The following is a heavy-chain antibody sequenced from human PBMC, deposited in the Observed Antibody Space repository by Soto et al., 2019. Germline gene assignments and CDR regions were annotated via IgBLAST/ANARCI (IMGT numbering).Heavy chain of an antibody. CDR2: INHSGST. CDR3: ARGYKPGMYYFDY. D-gene: IGHD1-1*01. V-gene: IGHV4-34*01. CDR1: GGSFSGYY. J-gene: IGHJ4*02. Sequence: SEALSVTCAVYGGSFSGYYWSWIRQPPGKGLEWIGEINHSGSTNYNPSLKSRVTISVDTSKNQFSLKLSSVTAADTAVYYCARGYKPGMYYFDYWGQGTLVTVSS.